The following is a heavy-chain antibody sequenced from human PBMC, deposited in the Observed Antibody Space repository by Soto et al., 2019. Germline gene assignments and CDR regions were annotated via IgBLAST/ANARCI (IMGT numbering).Heavy chain of an antibody. V-gene: IGHV4-61*05. J-gene: IGHJ4*02. CDR1: GGSISSTSYY. CDR3: ARQGVRPFDY. D-gene: IGHD6-13*01. CDR2: IYYSGST. Sequence: SETLSLTCTVSGGSISSTSYYWGWIRQPPGKGLEWIGYIYYSGSTNYNPSLKSRVTISVDTSKNQFSLKLSSVTAADTAVYYCARQGVRPFDYWGQGTLVTVS.